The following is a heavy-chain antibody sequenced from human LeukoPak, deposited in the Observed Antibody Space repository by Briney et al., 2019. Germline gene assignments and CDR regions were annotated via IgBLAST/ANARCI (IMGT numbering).Heavy chain of an antibody. V-gene: IGHV4-34*01. Sequence: PSETLSLTCAVYGGSFSGYYWSWIRQPPGKGLEWIGEINHGGSTNYNPSLKSRVTISVDTSKNQFSLKLSSVTAADTAVYYCARYGSGSYLYYYYGMDVWGQGTTVTVSS. CDR2: INHGGST. CDR1: GGSFSGYY. J-gene: IGHJ6*02. CDR3: ARYGSGSYLYYYYGMDV. D-gene: IGHD3-10*01.